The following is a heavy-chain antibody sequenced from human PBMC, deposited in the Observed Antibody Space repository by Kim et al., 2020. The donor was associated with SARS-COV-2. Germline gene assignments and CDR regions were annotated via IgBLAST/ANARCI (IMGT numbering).Heavy chain of an antibody. J-gene: IGHJ4*02. Sequence: SETLSLTCTVSGGSISSYYWSWIRQPPGKGLEWIGYIYYSGSTNYNPSLKSRVTISVDTSKKQFSLKLSSVTAADTAVYYCARAQEGYSSSWYIDYWGQGTLVTVSS. V-gene: IGHV4-59*01. CDR1: GGSISSYY. D-gene: IGHD6-13*01. CDR2: IYYSGST. CDR3: ARAQEGYSSSWYIDY.